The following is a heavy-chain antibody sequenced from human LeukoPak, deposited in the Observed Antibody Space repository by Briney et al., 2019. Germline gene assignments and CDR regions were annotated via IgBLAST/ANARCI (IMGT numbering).Heavy chain of an antibody. J-gene: IGHJ3*02. CDR3: ARDDSSGYYHGGAFDI. D-gene: IGHD3-22*01. Sequence: TSETLSLTCTVSGGSVSSGSYYWSWIRQPPGKGLEWIGYIYYSGSTNHNPSLKSRVTISVDTSKNQFSLKLSSVTAADTAVYYCARDDSSGYYHGGAFDIWGQGTMVTVSS. V-gene: IGHV4-61*01. CDR1: GGSVSSGSYY. CDR2: IYYSGST.